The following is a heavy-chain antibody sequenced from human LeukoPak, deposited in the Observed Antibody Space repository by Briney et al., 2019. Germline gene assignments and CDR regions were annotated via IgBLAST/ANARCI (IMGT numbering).Heavy chain of an antibody. D-gene: IGHD1-26*01. CDR2: IRDKAHSYTT. CDR1: GFTFSDYY. Sequence: GGSLRLSCIASGFTFSDYYMDWVRQAPGKGLEWVGRIRDKAHSYTTEYAASVKGRFIISRDDSKNSVYVQMNSLKNEDTAVYYCARDLGDHWFDPWGQGTLVIVSS. J-gene: IGHJ5*02. V-gene: IGHV3-72*01. CDR3: ARDLGDHWFDP.